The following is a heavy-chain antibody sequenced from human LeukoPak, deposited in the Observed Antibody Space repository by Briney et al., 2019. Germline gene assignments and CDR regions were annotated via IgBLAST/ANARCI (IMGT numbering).Heavy chain of an antibody. J-gene: IGHJ4*02. V-gene: IGHV4-38-2*02. D-gene: IGHD5-12*01. CDR2: TYHSGST. CDR3: AREGSGYDSPYYFDY. CDR1: GYSISSGYY. Sequence: SETLSLTCAVSGYSISSGYYWGWIRQPPGKGLEWIGSTYHSGSTYYNPSLKSRVTISVDTSKNQFSLKLSSVTAADTAVYYCAREGSGYDSPYYFDYWGQGTLVTVSS.